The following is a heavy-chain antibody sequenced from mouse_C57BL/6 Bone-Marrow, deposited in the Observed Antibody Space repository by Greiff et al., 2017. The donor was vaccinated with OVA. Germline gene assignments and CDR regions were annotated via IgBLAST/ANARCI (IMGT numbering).Heavy chain of an antibody. Sequence: VQLPQSVAELVRPGASVKLSCTASGFNIKNTYMHWVKQRPEQGLEWIGRIDPANGNTKYAPNFQGKATITADTASNTAYLQLSSLTSEDTAIYYCATTVVAQDYFDYWGQGTTLTVSS. D-gene: IGHD1-1*01. CDR2: IDPANGNT. V-gene: IGHV14-3*01. CDR3: ATTVVAQDYFDY. CDR1: GFNIKNTY. J-gene: IGHJ2*01.